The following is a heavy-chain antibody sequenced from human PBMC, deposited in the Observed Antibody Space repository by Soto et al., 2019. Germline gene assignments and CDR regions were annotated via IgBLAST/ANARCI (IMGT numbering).Heavy chain of an antibody. CDR3: ARGWAYYLDY. CDR1: GFTFSSYW. V-gene: IGHV3-74*01. Sequence: EVQLVESGGGLVQPGGSLRLSCAASGFTFSSYWMHWVRQAPGKGLVWVSRINSDGGSTSYADSVKGRFTLSRDNAKNTLYLHVNSLRAEDTAVEYCARGWAYYLDYWGQGSLVAVSS. CDR2: INSDGGST. J-gene: IGHJ4*02. D-gene: IGHD3-16*01.